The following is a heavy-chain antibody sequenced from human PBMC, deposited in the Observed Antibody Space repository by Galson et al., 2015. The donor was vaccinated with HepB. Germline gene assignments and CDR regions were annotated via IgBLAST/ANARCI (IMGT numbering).Heavy chain of an antibody. D-gene: IGHD4-11*01. CDR1: GYTFTGYY. V-gene: IGHV1-2*02. Sequence: SVTVSCKASGYTFTGYYMHWVRQAPGQGLEWMGWINPNSGGTNYAQKFQGRVTMTRDTSISTAYMELSRLRSDDTAVYYCARSPDYSYYYGMDVWGQGTTVTVSS. J-gene: IGHJ6*02. CDR2: INPNSGGT. CDR3: ARSPDYSYYYGMDV.